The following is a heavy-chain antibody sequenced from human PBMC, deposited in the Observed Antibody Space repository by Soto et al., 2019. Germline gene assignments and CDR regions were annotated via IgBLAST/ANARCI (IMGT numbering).Heavy chain of an antibody. Sequence: ASVKVSCKASGYTFTSYDINWVRQATGQGLEWMGWMNPNSGNTGYAQKFQGRVTMTRNTSISTAYMELSSLRSEDTAVYYCARGADYGDYRLYYYYMDVWGKGTTVTVSS. CDR2: MNPNSGNT. CDR3: ARGADYGDYRLYYYYMDV. D-gene: IGHD4-17*01. V-gene: IGHV1-8*01. CDR1: GYTFTSYD. J-gene: IGHJ6*03.